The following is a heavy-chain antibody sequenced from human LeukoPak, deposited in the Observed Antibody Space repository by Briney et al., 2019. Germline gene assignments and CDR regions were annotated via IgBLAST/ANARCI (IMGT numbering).Heavy chain of an antibody. Sequence: PSETLSLTCAVSGYSISSGYYWGWIRQPPGKGLEWIGYLYNRGSTNYNPSLKSRVTISVDTSKNQFSLKLRSVTAADTAVYYCARDRPGIAVAGDAFDIWGQGTMVTVSS. V-gene: IGHV4-61*01. CDR3: ARDRPGIAVAGDAFDI. J-gene: IGHJ3*02. CDR2: LYNRGST. CDR1: GYSISSGYY. D-gene: IGHD6-19*01.